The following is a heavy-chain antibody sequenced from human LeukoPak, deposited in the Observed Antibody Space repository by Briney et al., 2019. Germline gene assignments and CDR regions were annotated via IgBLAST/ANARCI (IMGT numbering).Heavy chain of an antibody. D-gene: IGHD5-24*01. V-gene: IGHV4-31*03. Sequence: PSQTLSLTCTVSGGSISSGGYYWSWIRPHPGKGLEWVGYIYYSGSPYYNPSLKSRVTISVDTFKNQFSLKLSSLTAADTAVYYCARWGDGYSFDYWGRGALVTVSS. CDR1: GGSISSGGYY. J-gene: IGHJ4*02. CDR3: ARWGDGYSFDY. CDR2: IYYSGSP.